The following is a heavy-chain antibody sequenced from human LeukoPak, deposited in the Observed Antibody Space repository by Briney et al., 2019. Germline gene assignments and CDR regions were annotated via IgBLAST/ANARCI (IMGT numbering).Heavy chain of an antibody. CDR2: VNGDGSRR. Sequence: GGSLRLSCAVSGFTFSNYWMHWVRQAPGKGLVWVSRVNGDGSRRDYADSVKGRFTISRDNAESTLYLQMNSLRVEDTAMYYCARDLRGNFSLHWGPGTLVTVSS. CDR3: ARDLRGNFSLH. J-gene: IGHJ4*02. V-gene: IGHV3-74*01. D-gene: IGHD4-23*01. CDR1: GFTFSNYW.